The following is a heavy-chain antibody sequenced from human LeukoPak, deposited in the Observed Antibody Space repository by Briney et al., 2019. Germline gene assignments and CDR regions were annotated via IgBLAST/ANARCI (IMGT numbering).Heavy chain of an antibody. CDR2: INHSGST. Sequence: NPSETLSLTCAVYGGSFSGYYWSWIRQPPGKGPEWIGEINHSGSTNYNPSLKSRVTISVDTSKNQFSLKLSSVTAADTAVYYCARDSSWYDYWGQGTLVTVSS. CDR3: ARDSSWYDY. V-gene: IGHV4-34*01. CDR1: GGSFSGYY. J-gene: IGHJ4*02. D-gene: IGHD6-13*01.